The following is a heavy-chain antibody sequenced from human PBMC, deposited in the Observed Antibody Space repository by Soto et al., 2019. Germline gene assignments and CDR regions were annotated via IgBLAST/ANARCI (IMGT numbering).Heavy chain of an antibody. CDR3: AKDDDYYYGMDV. CDR2: ISYDGSNK. CDR1: GFTFSSYG. Sequence: QVQLVESGGGVVQPGRSLRLSCAACGFTFSSYGMHWVRQAPGKGLEWVAVISYDGSNKYYADSVKGRFTISRDNSKNTLYLQMNSLRAEDTAVYYCAKDDDYYYGMDVWGQGTTVTVSS. V-gene: IGHV3-30*18. J-gene: IGHJ6*02.